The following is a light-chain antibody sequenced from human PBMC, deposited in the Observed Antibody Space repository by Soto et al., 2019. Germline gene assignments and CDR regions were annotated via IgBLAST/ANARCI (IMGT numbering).Light chain of an antibody. CDR2: EVS. Sequence: VMTQSPLSLPVTLGQPASISCRSSQSLLYTDGNTYLSWFQQRPGQSPRRLIYEVSNRDSGVPDRFSGSGSGTDFTLKISRVEAEDVGVYYCTQGSYWPRTFGQGTKV. J-gene: IGKJ1*01. CDR1: QSLLYTDGNTY. V-gene: IGKV2-30*01. CDR3: TQGSYWPRT.